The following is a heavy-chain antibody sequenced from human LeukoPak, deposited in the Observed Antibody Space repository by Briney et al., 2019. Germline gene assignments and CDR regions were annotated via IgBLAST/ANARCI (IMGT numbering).Heavy chain of an antibody. J-gene: IGHJ4*02. CDR3: AGESIAVAGFHY. CDR2: SYHSGST. Sequence: PSETLSLTCAVSGGSISSSNWWRCVRQPPGKGLEWFGESYHSGSTNYNQSLKSRVTISVDKAKNQFSLKMSSVTAADTAVYYCAGESIAVAGFHYWDQGPLVTVSS. D-gene: IGHD6-19*01. CDR1: GGSISSSNW. V-gene: IGHV4-4*02.